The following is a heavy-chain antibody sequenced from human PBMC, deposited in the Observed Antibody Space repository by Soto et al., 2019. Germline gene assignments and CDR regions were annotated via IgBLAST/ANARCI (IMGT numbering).Heavy chain of an antibody. V-gene: IGHV4-39*01. CDR2: IYYSGRT. J-gene: IGHJ5*02. Sequence: QLQLQESGPGLVKPSETLSLTCTVSGGSISSSSYYWGWIRQPPGKGLEWIGSIYYSGRTYYNPSLKSRVTIPVDTSKNQFSLKLSSVTAADTAVYYCAGIPAAIGVCWFDPWGQGTLVTVSS. CDR3: AGIPAAIGVCWFDP. D-gene: IGHD2-2*02. CDR1: GGSISSSSYY.